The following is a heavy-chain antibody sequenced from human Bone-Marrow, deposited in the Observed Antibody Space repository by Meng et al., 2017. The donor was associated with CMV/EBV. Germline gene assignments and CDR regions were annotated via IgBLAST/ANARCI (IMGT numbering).Heavy chain of an antibody. CDR3: ARGYCSSTSCSDAFDI. J-gene: IGHJ3*02. CDR1: GGSISSYY. Sequence: GSLRLSCTVSGGSISSYYWSWIRQPPGKGLEWIGYIYYSGSTNYNPSLKSRVTISVDTSKNKFSLNLNSVTAADTAVYYCARGYCSSTSCSDAFDIWGQGTMVTVSS. CDR2: IYYSGST. D-gene: IGHD2-2*01. V-gene: IGHV4-59*12.